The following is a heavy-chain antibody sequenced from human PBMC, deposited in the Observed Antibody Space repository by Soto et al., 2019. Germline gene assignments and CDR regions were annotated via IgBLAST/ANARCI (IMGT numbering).Heavy chain of an antibody. D-gene: IGHD2-21*01. CDR1: GGKCRGLA. CDR3: AKRGEAADSYYYYGMDV. V-gene: IGHV3-23*01. CDR2: ISGSGGST. J-gene: IGHJ6*02. Sequence: ASGGKCRGLAVSWVRQAQGKGLEWVSAISGSGGSTYYADSVKGRFTISRDNSKNTLYLQMNSLRAEDTAVYYCAKRGEAADSYYYYGMDVWGQGTTVTVSS.